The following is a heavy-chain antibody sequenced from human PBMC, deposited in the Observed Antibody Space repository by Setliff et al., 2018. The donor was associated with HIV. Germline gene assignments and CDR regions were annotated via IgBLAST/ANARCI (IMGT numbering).Heavy chain of an antibody. Sequence: SETLSLTCAVSGYSISSGYFWGWIRQPPGKGLEWIGSLYHSGTNFYNPSLKSRVTISLDTSTNRFSLKLSSVTAADTAIYYCARQVGSQYSYWAYYFDSWGQGALVTVSS. CDR3: ARQVGSQYSYWAYYFDS. D-gene: IGHD5-18*01. J-gene: IGHJ4*02. CDR2: LYHSGTN. CDR1: GYSISSGYF. V-gene: IGHV4-38-2*01.